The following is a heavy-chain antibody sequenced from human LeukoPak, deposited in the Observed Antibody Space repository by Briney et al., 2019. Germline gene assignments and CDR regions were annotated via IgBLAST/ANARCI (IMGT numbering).Heavy chain of an antibody. V-gene: IGHV3-66*01. CDR3: ARVAAAGNYLNY. J-gene: IGHJ4*02. Sequence: GGSLRLSCAASGFIVSSNYMSWVRQAPGKGLEWVSVIYSGGSTYYADSVKGRFTISRDNSKNTLYLQMNSLRAEDTAVYYCARVAAAGNYLNYWGQGTLVTVSS. CDR2: IYSGGST. CDR1: GFIVSSNY. D-gene: IGHD6-13*01.